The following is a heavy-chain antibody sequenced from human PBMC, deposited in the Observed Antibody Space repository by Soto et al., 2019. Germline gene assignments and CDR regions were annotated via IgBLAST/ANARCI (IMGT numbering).Heavy chain of an antibody. Sequence: GGSIRLSCASSGFIFSDHYMDLVLQAPGKGLEWVGRTRNKANSHTTEYAASVKGRFTISRDDSKNSLYLQMNSLKIEDTAVYYCARATTVTDYWGQGTLVTVSS. V-gene: IGHV3-72*01. CDR2: TRNKANSHTT. CDR1: GFIFSDHY. D-gene: IGHD4-17*01. J-gene: IGHJ4*02. CDR3: ARATTVTDY.